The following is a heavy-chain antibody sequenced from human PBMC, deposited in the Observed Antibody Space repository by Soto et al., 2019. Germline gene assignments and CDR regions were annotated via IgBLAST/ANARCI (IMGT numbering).Heavy chain of an antibody. CDR3: AKVLGTSGSYSQVGLTNFDY. Sequence: EVQLLESGGGLVQPGGSLRLSCAASGFTFSDYAMSWVRQAPGKGLEWVSAISGDGPTTYYADSVKGRFTISRDNSESTLYLQMNSLRADDTAVYYCAKVLGTSGSYSQVGLTNFDYWGQGTLVTVSS. J-gene: IGHJ4*02. D-gene: IGHD6-19*01. CDR2: ISGDGPTT. CDR1: GFTFSDYA. V-gene: IGHV3-23*01.